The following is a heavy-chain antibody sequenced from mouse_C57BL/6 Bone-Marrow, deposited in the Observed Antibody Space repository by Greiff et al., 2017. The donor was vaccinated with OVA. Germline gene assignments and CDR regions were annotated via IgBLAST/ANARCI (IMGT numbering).Heavy chain of an antibody. J-gene: IGHJ4*01. D-gene: IGHD2-1*01. CDR1: GFTFSSYA. Sequence: EVHLVESGGGLVKPGGSLKLSCAASGFTFSSYAMSWVRQTPEKRLEWVATISDGGSYTYYPDNVKGRFTISRDNAKNNLYLQMSHLKSEDTAMYYCARDLYYGNSDYYAMDYWGQGTSVTVSS. CDR3: ARDLYYGNSDYYAMDY. CDR2: ISDGGSYT. V-gene: IGHV5-4*01.